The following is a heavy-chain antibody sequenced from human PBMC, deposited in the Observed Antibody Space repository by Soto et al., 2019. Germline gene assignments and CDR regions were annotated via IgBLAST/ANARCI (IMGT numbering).Heavy chain of an antibody. Sequence: EVQLVESGGGFVQPGGSLRLSCAGSGFRFSSSWMSWVRQAPGKGLEWVAHIKQDGSEKYYVDSATSRFSISRDNAKTSLVGQLDNLRAEDTAVYYGASWADAADEYQFQHCGKGTLVTVSS. CDR3: ASWADAADEYQFQH. J-gene: IGHJ1*01. V-gene: IGHV3-7*01. D-gene: IGHD2-2*01. CDR1: GFRFSSSW. CDR2: IKQDGSEK.